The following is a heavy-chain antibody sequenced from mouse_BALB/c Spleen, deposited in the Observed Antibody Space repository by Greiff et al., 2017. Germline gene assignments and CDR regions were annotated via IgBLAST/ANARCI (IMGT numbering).Heavy chain of an antibody. CDR3: ARGGWLLQAAFDY. D-gene: IGHD2-3*01. CDR2: IYTGSGNT. CDR1: GYTFTDYY. J-gene: IGHJ2*01. V-gene: IGHV1-84*02. Sequence: VQVVESGPELVKPGASVKISCKASGYTFTDYYIHWVKQKPGQGLEWIGWIYTGSGNTKYNEKFKGKATLTVDKSSSTADMQLSSLTSEDTAVLYCARGGWLLQAAFDYWGQGTTLTVSS.